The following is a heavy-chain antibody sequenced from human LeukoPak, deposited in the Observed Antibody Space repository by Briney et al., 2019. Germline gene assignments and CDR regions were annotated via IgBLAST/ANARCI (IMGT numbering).Heavy chain of an antibody. CDR2: ISAYNGNT. Sequence: ASVRVSCKASGYTFTSYGISWVRQAPGQGLEWMGWISAYNGNTNYAQKLQGRVTMTTDTSTSTAYMELRSLRSDDTAVYYCARRGHYYDSSGYYPDYWGQGTLVTVSS. J-gene: IGHJ4*02. CDR1: GYTFTSYG. D-gene: IGHD3-22*01. V-gene: IGHV1-18*01. CDR3: ARRGHYYDSSGYYPDY.